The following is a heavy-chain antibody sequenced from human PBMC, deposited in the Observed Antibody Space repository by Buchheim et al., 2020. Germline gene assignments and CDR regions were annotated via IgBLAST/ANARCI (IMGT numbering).Heavy chain of an antibody. V-gene: IGHV3-49*05. CDR2: IRSKAYGGTT. CDR1: GFTFGDYA. D-gene: IGHD6-19*01. J-gene: IGHJ4*02. Sequence: EVQLVESGGGLVKPGRSLRLSCTASGFTFGDYAMSWFRQAPGKGLEWVGFIRSKAYGGTTEYAASVKGRFTISSDDSKSIAYLQMNSLKTEDTAVYYCTRAPTMSSGWYRGGYYFDYWGQGTL. CDR3: TRAPTMSSGWYRGGYYFDY.